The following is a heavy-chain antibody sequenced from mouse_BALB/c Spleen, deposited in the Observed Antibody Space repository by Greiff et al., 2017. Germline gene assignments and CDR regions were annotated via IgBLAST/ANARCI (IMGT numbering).Heavy chain of an antibody. D-gene: IGHD1-1*01. J-gene: IGHJ2*01. CDR3: ARGGYYYGSSYQYYFDY. Sequence: VMLVESGPGLVQPSQSLSITCTVSGFSLTSYGVHWVRQSPGKGLEWLGVIWSGGSTDYNAAFISGLSISKDNSKSQVFFKMNSLQANDTAIYYGARGGYYYGSSYQYYFDYWGQGTTLTVSS. CDR2: IWSGGST. V-gene: IGHV2-2*02. CDR1: GFSLTSYG.